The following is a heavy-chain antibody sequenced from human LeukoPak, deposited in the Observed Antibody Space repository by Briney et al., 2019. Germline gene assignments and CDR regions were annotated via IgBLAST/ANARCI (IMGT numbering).Heavy chain of an antibody. CDR1: GFSFRDFW. V-gene: IGHV3-7*01. J-gene: IGHJ4*02. D-gene: IGHD5-12*01. CDR2: IDQGGSVK. Sequence: GGSLRLSCAASGFSFRDFWMTWVRQAPGKGLEWVANIDQGGSVKYYVDSVKGRFTISRDDAKSSLYVQMNSLRDEDTAVYYCARFGYSGWNLEYWGQGTLVTVSA. CDR3: ARFGYSGWNLEY.